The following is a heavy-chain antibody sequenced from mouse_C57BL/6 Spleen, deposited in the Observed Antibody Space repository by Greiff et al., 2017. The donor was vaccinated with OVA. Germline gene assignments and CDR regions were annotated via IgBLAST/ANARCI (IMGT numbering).Heavy chain of an antibody. CDR3: ARYQYGGYFDV. Sequence: EVQLQQSGPGLAKPSQTLSLTCSVTGYSITSDYWNWIRQFPGNKLEYMGYISYSGSTYYNPSLKSRISITRDTSKNQYYLQLNSVTTENTATYYCARYQYGGYFDVWGTGTTVTVSS. J-gene: IGHJ1*03. CDR1: GYSITSDY. CDR2: ISYSGST. D-gene: IGHD1-1*01. V-gene: IGHV3-8*01.